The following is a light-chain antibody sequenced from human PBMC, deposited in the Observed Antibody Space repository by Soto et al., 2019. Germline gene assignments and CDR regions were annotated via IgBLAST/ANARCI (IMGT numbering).Light chain of an antibody. Sequence: IWITQRPLSLSGTPGQPGSISCKSSPSLLHCDGTNRLYWYLQRPGQSPPLLISQVSNRFSGVPERFSGSGSGTDFILKISRVEAEDVGVYYCMQSIELPRTFGQGTKVEIK. CDR3: MQSIELPRT. CDR2: QVS. V-gene: IGKV2D-29*02. J-gene: IGKJ1*01. CDR1: PSLLHCDGTNR.